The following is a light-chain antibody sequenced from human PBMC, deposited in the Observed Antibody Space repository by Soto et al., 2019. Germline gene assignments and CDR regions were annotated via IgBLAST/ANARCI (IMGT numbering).Light chain of an antibody. Sequence: EIVLTQSPGTLSLSPGERATLSFRASQSVSSSYLAWYQQKPGQAPRLLIYGASSRATGIPDRFSGSGSGTEFTLTISSLQPEDFATYYCQQLNSYPITFGQGTRLEI. CDR2: GAS. CDR3: QQLNSYPIT. V-gene: IGKV3-20*01. J-gene: IGKJ5*01. CDR1: QSVSSSY.